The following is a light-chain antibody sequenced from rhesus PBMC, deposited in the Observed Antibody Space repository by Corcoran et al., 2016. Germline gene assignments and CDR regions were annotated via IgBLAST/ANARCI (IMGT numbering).Light chain of an antibody. Sequence: DIQMTQSPSSLSASVGHRVTITCRASQGISNWLAWYRQKQGKAPKQLIYRASNLETGVPSRFSGSGSGTDCTLTISSLQTEDIATYYCQQHDNSPFTFGPGTKLDIK. CDR3: QQHDNSPFT. CDR1: QGISNW. J-gene: IGKJ3*01. CDR2: RAS. V-gene: IGKV1-69*01.